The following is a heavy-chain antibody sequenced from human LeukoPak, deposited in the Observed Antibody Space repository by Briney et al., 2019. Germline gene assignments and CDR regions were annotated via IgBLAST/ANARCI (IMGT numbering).Heavy chain of an antibody. CDR2: ISGSGGST. CDR3: AKDGSRVDYYGSGSPGWYFDY. J-gene: IGHJ4*02. CDR1: GFTFSSYA. Sequence: PGGSLRLSCAASGFTFSSYAMSWVRQAPGKGLEWVSAISGSGGSTYYADSVKGRFTISRDNSKNTLYLQMNRLRAEDTAVYYCAKDGSRVDYYGSGSPGWYFDYWGQGTLVTVSS. D-gene: IGHD3-10*01. V-gene: IGHV3-23*01.